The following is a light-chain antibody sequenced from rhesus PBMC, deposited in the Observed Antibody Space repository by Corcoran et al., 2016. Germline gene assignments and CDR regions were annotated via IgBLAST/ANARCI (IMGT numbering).Light chain of an antibody. J-gene: IGKJ2*01. V-gene: IGKV3-24*04. CDR3: QQSSNLYS. Sequence: ETVVTQSPATLSLSPGERATLSCRASQSVGSYLAWYPQKPGQAPRLLIYGASSRATGIPDRFSGSASGTDFTLTISRLEPEDVGVYYCQQSSNLYSFGQGTKVEIK. CDR2: GAS. CDR1: QSVGSY.